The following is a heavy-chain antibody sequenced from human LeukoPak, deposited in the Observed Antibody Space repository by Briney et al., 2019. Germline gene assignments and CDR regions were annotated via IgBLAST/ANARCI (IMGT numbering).Heavy chain of an antibody. J-gene: IGHJ4*02. CDR1: GFTFSSYS. CDR3: ARAGLYSSWEDY. V-gene: IGHV3-48*01. CDR2: ISSSSNTI. D-gene: IGHD6-6*01. Sequence: GGSLRLSCAASGFTFSSYSMNWVRQAPGKGLEWVSYISSSSNTIYYADSVKGRFTISRDNAKNSLYLQMNSLRAEDTAVYYCARAGLYSSWEDYWGQGTLVTVST.